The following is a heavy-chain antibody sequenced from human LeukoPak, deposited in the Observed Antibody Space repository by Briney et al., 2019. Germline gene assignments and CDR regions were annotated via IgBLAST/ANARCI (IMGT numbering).Heavy chain of an antibody. V-gene: IGHV3-30*18. CDR2: ISYDGSNK. CDR1: GFTFSSYG. CDR3: AKAGSWYDGSDAEYFQH. D-gene: IGHD6-13*01. J-gene: IGHJ1*01. Sequence: PGRSLRLSCAASGFTFSSYGMHWVRQAPGKGLEWVAVISYDGSNKYYADSVKGRFTISRDNSKNTLYLQMNSLRAEDTAVYYCAKAGSWYDGSDAEYFQHWGQGTLVTVSS.